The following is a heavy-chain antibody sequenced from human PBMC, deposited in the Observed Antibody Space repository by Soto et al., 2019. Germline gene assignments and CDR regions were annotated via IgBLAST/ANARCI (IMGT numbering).Heavy chain of an antibody. CDR3: AKDGFDCSSTSCYSYYYYCMDF. V-gene: IGHV3-30*18. CDR1: GFTFSSYG. J-gene: IGHJ6*02. CDR2: ISYDGSNK. Sequence: LRLSCAASGFTFSSYGMHWVRQAPGKGLEWVAVISYDGSNKYYADSVKGRFTISRDNSKNTLYLQMNSLRAEDTAVYYCAKDGFDCSSTSCYSYYYYCMDFCGQGTMVTVSS. D-gene: IGHD2-2*02.